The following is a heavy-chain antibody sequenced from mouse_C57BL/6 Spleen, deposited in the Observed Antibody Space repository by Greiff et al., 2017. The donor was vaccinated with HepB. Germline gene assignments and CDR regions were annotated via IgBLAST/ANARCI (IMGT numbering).Heavy chain of an antibody. V-gene: IGHV5-4*01. CDR2: ISDGGSYT. Sequence: EVKLQESGGGLVKPGGSLKLSCAASGFTFSSYAMSWVRQTPEKRLEWVATISDGGSYTYYPDNVKGRFTISRDNAKNNLYLQMSHLKSEDTAMYYCARDNVDYWGQGTTLTVSS. J-gene: IGHJ2*01. CDR1: GFTFSSYA. CDR3: ARDNVDY.